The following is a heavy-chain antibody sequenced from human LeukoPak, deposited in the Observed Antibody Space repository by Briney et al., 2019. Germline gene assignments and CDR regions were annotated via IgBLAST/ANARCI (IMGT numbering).Heavy chain of an antibody. J-gene: IGHJ4*02. D-gene: IGHD5-12*01. CDR3: ARDRQEGYSGYDFFSFDY. CDR2: IIPIFGTA. V-gene: IGHV1-69*06. CDR1: GGTFSSYA. Sequence: ASVKVSCKASGGTFSSYAISWVRQAPGQGLEWMGGIIPIFGTANYAQKFQGRVTITADKSTSTAYMELSSLRSEDTAVYYCARDRQEGYSGYDFFSFDYWGQGTLVTVSS.